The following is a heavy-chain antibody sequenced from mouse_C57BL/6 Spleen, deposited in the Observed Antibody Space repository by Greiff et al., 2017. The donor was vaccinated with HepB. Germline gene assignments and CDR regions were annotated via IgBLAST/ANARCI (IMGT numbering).Heavy chain of an antibody. V-gene: IGHV1-81*01. Sequence: VQLQQSGAELARPGASVKLSCKASGYTFTSYGISWVKQRTGQGLERIGEIYPRSGNTYYNEKFKGKATLTADKSSSTAYMELRSLTSEDSAVYFCARIITTVVDPYYFDYWGQGTTLTVSS. CDR2: IYPRSGNT. J-gene: IGHJ2*01. CDR1: GYTFTSYG. CDR3: ARIITTVVDPYYFDY. D-gene: IGHD1-1*01.